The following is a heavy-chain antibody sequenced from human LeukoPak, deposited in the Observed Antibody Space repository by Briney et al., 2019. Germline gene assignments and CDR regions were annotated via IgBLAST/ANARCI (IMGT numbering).Heavy chain of an antibody. CDR3: ATRDEDYGDYGAYYYGMDV. Sequence: GGSLRLSCAASGFTFDDYAMHWVRQAPGKGLEWVSLISGDGGSTYYADSVKGRFTISRDNSKNSLYLQMNSLRTEDTALYYCATRDEDYGDYGAYYYGMDVWSQGTTVTVSS. CDR2: ISGDGGST. CDR1: GFTFDDYA. V-gene: IGHV3-43*02. D-gene: IGHD4-17*01. J-gene: IGHJ6*02.